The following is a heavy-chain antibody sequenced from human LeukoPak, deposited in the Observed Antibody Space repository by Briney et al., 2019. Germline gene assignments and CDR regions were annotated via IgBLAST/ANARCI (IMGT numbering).Heavy chain of an antibody. Sequence: GESLKISCKGSGYSFMDYWIGWVRQMPGKGPEWMGIIFPHDSDTKYNPSFQGQVTISADKSISTAYLQWSSLKASDTAMYYCARSTYCSSTSCYGDWFDPWGQGTLVTVSS. CDR1: GYSFMDYW. V-gene: IGHV5-51*01. CDR2: IFPHDSDT. D-gene: IGHD2-2*01. CDR3: ARSTYCSSTSCYGDWFDP. J-gene: IGHJ5*02.